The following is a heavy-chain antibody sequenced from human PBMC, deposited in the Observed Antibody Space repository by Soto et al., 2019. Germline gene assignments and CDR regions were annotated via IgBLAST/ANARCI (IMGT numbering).Heavy chain of an antibody. Sequence: GGSLRLSCAASGFTFSNAWMSWVRQAPGKGLEWVGRTKSKTDGGTTDYAAPVKGRFTISRDDSKNTLYLQMNSLKTGDTAVYYCTTALVAARLTTPYYYYYMDVWGKGTTVTVSS. J-gene: IGHJ6*03. CDR2: TKSKTDGGTT. CDR3: TTALVAARLTTPYYYYYMDV. V-gene: IGHV3-15*01. CDR1: GFTFSNAW. D-gene: IGHD6-6*01.